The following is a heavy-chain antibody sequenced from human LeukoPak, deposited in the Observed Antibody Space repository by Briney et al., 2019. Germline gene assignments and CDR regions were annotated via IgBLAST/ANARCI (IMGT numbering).Heavy chain of an antibody. CDR1: GGSISSYY. CDR2: IYYTGST. CDR3: ARGTTVVRLDY. J-gene: IGHJ4*02. V-gene: IGHV4-59*01. Sequence: SETLSLTCTVSGGSISSYYWSWIRQPPGKGREWIGYIYYTGSTNYNPSLKSRVSISVDTSKNQFSLKLNSVTAADTAVYYCARGTTVVRLDYSGQGTLVTVSS. D-gene: IGHD4-23*01.